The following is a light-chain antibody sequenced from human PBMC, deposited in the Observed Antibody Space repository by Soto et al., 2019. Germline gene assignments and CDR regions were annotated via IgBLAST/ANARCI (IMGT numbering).Light chain of an antibody. CDR1: SSDIGDWNY. V-gene: IGLV2-8*01. Sequence: QSALTQPPSASGSPGQSVTISCTGASSDIGDWNYVSWYQQHPGKAPKLIIYEVIKRPSGVPDRFSGSKSGNTASLTVSGLQAEDEADYYCSSYAGSSNVFGTGTKLTVL. CDR3: SSYAGSSNV. J-gene: IGLJ1*01. CDR2: EVI.